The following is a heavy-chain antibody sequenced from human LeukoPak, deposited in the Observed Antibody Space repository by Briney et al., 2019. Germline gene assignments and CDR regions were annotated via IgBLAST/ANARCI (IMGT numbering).Heavy chain of an antibody. CDR2: ISSSGSTI. J-gene: IGHJ6*03. CDR3: ARYCSSTSCWPDYYYMDV. CDR1: GFTFSSYE. D-gene: IGHD2-2*01. V-gene: IGHV3-48*03. Sequence: GGSLRLSCAASGFTFSSYEMNWVRQAPGKGLEWVSYISSSGSTIYYADSVKGRFTISRDNAKNSLYLQMNSLRAEDTAVYYCARYCSSTSCWPDYYYMDVWGKGTTVTISS.